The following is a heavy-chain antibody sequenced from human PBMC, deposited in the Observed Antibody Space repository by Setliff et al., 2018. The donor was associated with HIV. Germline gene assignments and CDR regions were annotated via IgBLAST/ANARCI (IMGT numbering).Heavy chain of an antibody. Sequence: SETLSLTCTVSGGSISSGSYYWNWIRQPAGKGLEWIGRIYTSGSTNYNPSLKSRVTISVDTSKNHVSLKLSSVTAADTAVYYCARSITMVRGSVMTGGAFDVWGQGAKVTVSS. D-gene: IGHD3-10*01. CDR2: IYTSGST. J-gene: IGHJ3*01. CDR3: ARSITMVRGSVMTGGAFDV. CDR1: GGSISSGSYY. V-gene: IGHV4-61*02.